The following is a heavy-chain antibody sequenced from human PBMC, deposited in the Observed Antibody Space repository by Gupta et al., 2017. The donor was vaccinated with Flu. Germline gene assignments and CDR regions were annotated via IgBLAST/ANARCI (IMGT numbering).Heavy chain of an antibody. CDR1: GFTFSRYG. CDR2: IWYDESTK. Sequence: QVQLVESGGGVVQPGRSLRLSCVASGFTFSRYGMHWVRQAPGKGLEWVAVIWYDESTKYNIDSLEGRFTISRDISKNTLYLQMNNLRAEDTAIYYCARNRDSTYGFDFWGQGTLVTIS. J-gene: IGHJ4*02. V-gene: IGHV3-33*01. CDR3: ARNRDSTYGFDF. D-gene: IGHD2-2*01.